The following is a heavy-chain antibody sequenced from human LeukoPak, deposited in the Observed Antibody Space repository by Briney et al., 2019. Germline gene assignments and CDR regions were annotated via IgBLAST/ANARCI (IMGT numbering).Heavy chain of an antibody. CDR3: ARGRGVGGYFDY. D-gene: IGHD3-10*01. J-gene: IGHJ4*02. CDR1: GGSISSYY. Sequence: SETLSLTCTVSGGSISSYYWSWIRQPPGKGLEWIGYIYYSGSTNYNPSLKSRVTISVDTSKNQFSLKLSSVTAADTAVHYCARGRGVGGYFDYWGQGTLVTVSS. V-gene: IGHV4-59*01. CDR2: IYYSGST.